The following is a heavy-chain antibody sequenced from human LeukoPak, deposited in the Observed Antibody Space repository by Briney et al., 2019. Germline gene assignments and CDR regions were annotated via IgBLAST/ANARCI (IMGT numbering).Heavy chain of an antibody. D-gene: IGHD3-10*01. Sequence: QPGGSLRLSCAASGFTFSTYAMSWVRQAPGKGLEWASGISISGGSTYYADSVKGRFTISRDNSKNTLYLQMNRLRAEDTAVYYCAKDRDLLFAHCWFDLWGQGTLVTVSS. CDR2: ISISGGST. V-gene: IGHV3-23*01. J-gene: IGHJ5*02. CDR1: GFTFSTYA. CDR3: AKDRDLLFAHCWFDL.